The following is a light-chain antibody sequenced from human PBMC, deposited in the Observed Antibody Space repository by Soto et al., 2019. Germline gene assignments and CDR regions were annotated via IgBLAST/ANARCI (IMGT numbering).Light chain of an antibody. V-gene: IGKV3-11*01. Sequence: NVVTQSPATLALSSRERATLSCRASQSVRSDLALYQQKPGQAPRLLNHDASNRATGIPARFSGSGSGTDFTLTISSLEPEDFAVYYCQQRSNWLTFGGGTKVEIK. CDR1: QSVRSD. CDR3: QQRSNWLT. CDR2: DAS. J-gene: IGKJ4*01.